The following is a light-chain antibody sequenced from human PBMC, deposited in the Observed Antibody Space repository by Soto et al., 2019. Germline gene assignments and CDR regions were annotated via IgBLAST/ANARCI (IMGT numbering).Light chain of an antibody. CDR1: QSISSW. CDR3: QQYNSYPST. J-gene: IGKJ1*01. V-gene: IGKV1-5*03. Sequence: DIQMTQSPSTLSASVGDRVTITCRASQSISSWLAWYQQKPGKAPKLLIYKASSIESGVPSRFSGSGSGTDFTLTISSLQPDDFATYYCQQYNSYPSTFGQGTKVEIK. CDR2: KAS.